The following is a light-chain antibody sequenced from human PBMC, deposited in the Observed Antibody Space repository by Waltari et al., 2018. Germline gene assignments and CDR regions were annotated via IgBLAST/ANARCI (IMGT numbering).Light chain of an antibody. V-gene: IGKV1-5*03. CDR1: QSISTS. J-gene: IGKJ1*01. CDR3: QQCDSFPWT. CDR2: KAS. Sequence: DIQMTQSPSTLSASLGDRVTISCRASQSISTSLAWYQQHPGKAPKLLIFKASSLERGVPSRFSGSGSGTEFTLTIRSLQPDDFATYYCQQCDSFPWTFGQGTKVEIK.